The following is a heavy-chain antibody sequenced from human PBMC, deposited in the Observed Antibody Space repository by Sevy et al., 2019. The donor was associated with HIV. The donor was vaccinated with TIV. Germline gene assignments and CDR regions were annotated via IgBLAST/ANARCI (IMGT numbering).Heavy chain of an antibody. CDR1: GFTFVTYA. V-gene: IGHV3-23*01. D-gene: IGHD3-22*01. Sequence: GSLRLSCEASGFTFVTYAMNWVRQAPGKGLEWVSGISGSAGSTYYADSVKGRFTISRDNSKNTLYLQMNSLRAEDTAVYYCAKDVYDSSGYYPMGAFDIWGQGTLVTVSS. CDR2: ISGSAGST. J-gene: IGHJ3*02. CDR3: AKDVYDSSGYYPMGAFDI.